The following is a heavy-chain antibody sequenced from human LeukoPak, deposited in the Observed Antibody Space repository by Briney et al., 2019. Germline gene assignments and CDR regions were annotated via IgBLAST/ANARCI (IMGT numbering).Heavy chain of an antibody. Sequence: GRSLRLSCAASGFTFSSYGMHWVRQAPGKGLEWVAVISYDGSNKYYADSVKGRFTISRDNSKNTLYLQINSLRAEDTAVYYCARDRMVVTAIPYYYGMDVWGQGTTVTVSS. CDR3: ARDRMVVTAIPYYYGMDV. CDR1: GFTFSSYG. V-gene: IGHV3-30*03. D-gene: IGHD2-21*02. J-gene: IGHJ6*02. CDR2: ISYDGSNK.